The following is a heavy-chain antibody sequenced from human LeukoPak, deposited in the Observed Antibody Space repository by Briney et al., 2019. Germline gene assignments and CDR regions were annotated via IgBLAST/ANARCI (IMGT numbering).Heavy chain of an antibody. CDR3: AKVVAGTFDY. V-gene: IGHV3-9*01. CDR1: GFTFDDYA. J-gene: IGHJ4*02. D-gene: IGHD6-19*01. Sequence: GRSLRLSCAASGFTFDDYAMHWVRQAPGKGLEWVSGISWNSGSIGYADSVKGRFTISRDNAKNSLYLQMNSLRAEDTALYYCAKVVAGTFDYWGRGTLVTVSS. CDR2: ISWNSGSI.